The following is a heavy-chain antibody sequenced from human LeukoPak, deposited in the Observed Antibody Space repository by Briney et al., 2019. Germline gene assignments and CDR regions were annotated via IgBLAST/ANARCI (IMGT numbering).Heavy chain of an antibody. CDR1: GGSISSSSYY. Sequence: SETLSLTCTVSGGSISSSSYYWSWIRQPPGKGLEWFGEINHSGSTNYNPSLKSRVTISVDTSKNQFSLKLSSVTAADTAVYYCARDDKYYYYYMDVWGKGTTVTVSS. CDR3: ARDDKYYYYYMDV. J-gene: IGHJ6*03. CDR2: INHSGST. V-gene: IGHV4-39*07.